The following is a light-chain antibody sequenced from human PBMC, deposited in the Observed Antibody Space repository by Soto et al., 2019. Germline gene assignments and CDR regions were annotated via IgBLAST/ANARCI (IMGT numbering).Light chain of an antibody. CDR1: QSLRNSDGYNC. J-gene: IGKJ2*01. V-gene: IGKV2-28*01. Sequence: DIVMTQSPLSLPVTPGEAASISCRSSQSLRNSDGYNCLEWYLQRPGQSQKLLNYLGSKRASGVPWRGSGSGFGTNFSMKISKVGAGDGGGYFLVGSLPTLTFGQGTKLEIK. CDR3: VGSLPTLT. CDR2: LGS.